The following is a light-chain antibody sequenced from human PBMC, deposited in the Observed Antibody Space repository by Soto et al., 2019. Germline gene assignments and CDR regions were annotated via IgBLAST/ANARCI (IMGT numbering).Light chain of an antibody. V-gene: IGKV3-11*01. J-gene: IGKJ5*01. Sequence: EIVFTQSPASLCLSHGGRATLACRFSQSVSSYLAWYQQKPGQAPRLLIYDASNRATGIPARFSGSGSGTDFTLTISSLEPEDFAVYYCQQRSNWPPITFGQGTRLEIK. CDR3: QQRSNWPPIT. CDR2: DAS. CDR1: QSVSSY.